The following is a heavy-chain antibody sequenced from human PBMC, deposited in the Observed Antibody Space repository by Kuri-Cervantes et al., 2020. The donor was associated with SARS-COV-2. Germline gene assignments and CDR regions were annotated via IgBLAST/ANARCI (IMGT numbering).Heavy chain of an antibody. CDR2: IFHSGST. CDR1: GGSISSCHW. Sequence: SCAVSGGSISSCHWWTWVRQPPEKGLEWIGEIFHSGSTNYNPSLKSRVTISVDKSKDQFSLKLNSLTAADTAVYYCARRDAYNYDGWFDPRGQGTLVTVSS. V-gene: IGHV4-4*02. CDR3: ARRDAYNYDGWFDP. D-gene: IGHD5-24*01. J-gene: IGHJ5*02.